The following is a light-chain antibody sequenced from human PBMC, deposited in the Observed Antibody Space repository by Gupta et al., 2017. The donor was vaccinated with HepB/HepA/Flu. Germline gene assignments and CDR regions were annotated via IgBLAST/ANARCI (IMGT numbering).Light chain of an antibody. CDR1: SSDVGGYNY. CDR2: EVT. V-gene: IGLV2-8*01. CDR3: SSYAGSNTLV. Sequence: SALTQPPSASGSPGQSVTISCTGTSSDVGGYNYVSWYQQHPGKAPKLMIYEVTKRPSGVPARFSGSKSGNTASLNLSGPQTEDDADYYCSSYAGSNTLVFGGGTKLTVL. J-gene: IGLJ2*01.